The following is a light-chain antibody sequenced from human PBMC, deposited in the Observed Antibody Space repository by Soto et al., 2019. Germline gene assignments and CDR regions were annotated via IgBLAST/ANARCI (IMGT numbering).Light chain of an antibody. V-gene: IGKV3-11*01. CDR1: QYVGTR. CDR3: HQRQSWPRT. J-gene: IGKJ1*01. Sequence: EIVLTQSLATLSSSPGEPATLSCRASQYVGTRLAWYQHKPGQAPRLLIYYTSNRATGIPARFSGSGSGTDFTLTINSLAPEDFAIYYCHQRQSWPRTFGQGTKVDIK. CDR2: YTS.